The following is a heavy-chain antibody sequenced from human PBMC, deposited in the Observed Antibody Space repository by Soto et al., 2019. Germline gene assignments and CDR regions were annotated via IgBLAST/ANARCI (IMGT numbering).Heavy chain of an antibody. CDR3: ARVKKGGGGSYFDYFDY. D-gene: IGHD1-26*01. J-gene: IGHJ4*02. Sequence: QVQLVQSGAEVKKPGSSVKVSCKASGGTFSSYAISWVRQAPGQGLEWMGGIIPIFGTANYAQKFQGRVTITADESTSTAYMELSSLRSEDTAVYYCARVKKGGGGSYFDYFDYWGQGTLVTVSS. V-gene: IGHV1-69*01. CDR1: GGTFSSYA. CDR2: IIPIFGTA.